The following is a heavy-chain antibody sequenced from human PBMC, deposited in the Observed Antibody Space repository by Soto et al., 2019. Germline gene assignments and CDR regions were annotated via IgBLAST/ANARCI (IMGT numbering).Heavy chain of an antibody. CDR3: ARVGQGAWYFEL. V-gene: IGHV3-74*01. CDR1: GFSFSSYW. Sequence: EVQLVESGGGLVQPGGSLRLSCAASGFSFSSYWMHWVSQAPGKGLVWVSRIKTDGSIITYADSVKGRFTISRDSAKNTLYLQMKPLRAEDTAVCYCARVGQGAWYFELGCRGNLVTVSS. J-gene: IGHJ2*01. CDR2: IKTDGSII. D-gene: IGHD1-26*01.